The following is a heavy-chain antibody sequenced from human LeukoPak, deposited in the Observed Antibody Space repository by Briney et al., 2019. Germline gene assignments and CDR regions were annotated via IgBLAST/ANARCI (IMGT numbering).Heavy chain of an antibody. D-gene: IGHD6-19*01. CDR2: IWYDGSNK. J-gene: IGHJ4*02. Sequence: GGSLRLSCAASGFTFSSYGMHWVRQAPGKGLEWVAVIWYDGSNKYYADSVKGRFTISRDNSKNTLYLQMNSERAEDTAVYYCARNALAVAVYYFDYWGQGTLVTVSS. V-gene: IGHV3-33*01. CDR1: GFTFSSYG. CDR3: ARNALAVAVYYFDY.